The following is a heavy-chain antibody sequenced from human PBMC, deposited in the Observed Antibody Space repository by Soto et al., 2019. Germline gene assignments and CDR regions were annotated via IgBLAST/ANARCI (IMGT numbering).Heavy chain of an antibody. D-gene: IGHD1-26*01. CDR1: GFTFSSYA. CDR2: ISYDGSNN. J-gene: IGHJ4*02. V-gene: IGHV3-30-3*01. Sequence: PGGSLRLSCAASGFTFSSYAMHWVRQAPGKELEWVAVISYDGSNNYYADSVKGRFTISRDNSKNTLYLQMNSLRAEDTAVYYCARDFGSLGATIDYWGQGTLVTVSS. CDR3: ARDFGSLGATIDY.